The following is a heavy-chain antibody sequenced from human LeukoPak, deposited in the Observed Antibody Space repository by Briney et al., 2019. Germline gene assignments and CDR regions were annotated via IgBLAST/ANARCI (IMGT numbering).Heavy chain of an antibody. V-gene: IGHV4-31*03. D-gene: IGHD1-26*01. Sequence: SETLFLTCTVSGSSISSGGYYWSWIRQHPGKGLEWIGYIYYSGSTYYNPSLKSRVTISVDTSKNQFSLKLSSVTAADTAVYYCARESSAFGRRTHWFDPWGQGTLVTVSS. J-gene: IGHJ5*02. CDR1: GSSISSGGYY. CDR2: IYYSGST. CDR3: ARESSAFGRRTHWFDP.